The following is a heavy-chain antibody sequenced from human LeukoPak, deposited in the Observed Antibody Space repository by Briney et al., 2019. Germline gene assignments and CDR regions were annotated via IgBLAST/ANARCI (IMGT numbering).Heavy chain of an antibody. V-gene: IGHV3-30-3*01. CDR2: ISYDGTNK. CDR1: GFTFSSYA. CDR3: ARGNLVAIDS. Sequence: GGSLRLSCAASGFTFSSYAMSWVRQAPGKGLEWVTFISYDGTNKYYADSMKGRFTTSRDNSQNTLYLQMNSLRTEDTAVYYCARGNLVAIDSWGQGILVTVSS. J-gene: IGHJ4*02.